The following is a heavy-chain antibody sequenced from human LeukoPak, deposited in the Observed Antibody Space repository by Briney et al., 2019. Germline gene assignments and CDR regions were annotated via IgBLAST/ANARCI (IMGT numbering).Heavy chain of an antibody. Sequence: ASVKVSCKASRYTFTSYYMHWVRQAPGQGLEWMGIINPGGGSTSYAQKFQGRVTMTRDTSTSTVYMELSSLRSEDTAVYYCATSLGRTTAEYYYYYGMDVWGQGTTVTVSS. J-gene: IGHJ6*02. V-gene: IGHV1-46*01. D-gene: IGHD4-17*01. CDR2: INPGGGST. CDR3: ATSLGRTTAEYYYYYGMDV. CDR1: RYTFTSYY.